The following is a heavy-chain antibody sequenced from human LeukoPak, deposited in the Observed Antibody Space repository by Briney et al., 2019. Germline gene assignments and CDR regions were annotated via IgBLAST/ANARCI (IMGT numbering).Heavy chain of an antibody. CDR1: GGSISSYD. V-gene: IGHV4-4*07. CDR2: IYTRGST. J-gene: IGHJ2*01. Sequence: PSETLSLTCTVSGGSISSYDWSWIRQPAGKGLERIGRIYTRGSTNYNPSLKSRVSMSVDTSKKQFSLKLSSVTAADTAVYYCARLSSSWYQDWYFDLWGRGTLVTVSS. D-gene: IGHD6-13*01. CDR3: ARLSSSWYQDWYFDL.